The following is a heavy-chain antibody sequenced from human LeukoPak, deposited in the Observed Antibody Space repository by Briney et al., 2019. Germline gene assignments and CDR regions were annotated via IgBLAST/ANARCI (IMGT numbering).Heavy chain of an antibody. D-gene: IGHD3-3*01. CDR2: IYTSGST. V-gene: IGHV4-4*08. CDR3: ARTPYDFWSGYLLYYMDV. CDR1: GGSFSGYY. J-gene: IGHJ6*03. Sequence: SETLSLTCAVNGGSFSGYYWSWIRQPPGKGLEWIGRIYTSGSTNYNPSLKSRVTISVDTSKNQFSLKLSSVTAADTAVYYCARTPYDFWSGYLLYYMDVWGKGTTVTVSS.